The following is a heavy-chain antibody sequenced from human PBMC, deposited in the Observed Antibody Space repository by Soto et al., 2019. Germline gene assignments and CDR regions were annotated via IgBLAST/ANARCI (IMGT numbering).Heavy chain of an antibody. V-gene: IGHV1-69*01. CDR2: IIPIYGSA. CDR3: ARDPPRVTLPALYFYYGMDV. J-gene: IGHJ6*02. D-gene: IGHD4-4*01. Sequence: QVQLVQSGAEVKKPGSSVKVSCKASGGTFSNYAINWVRQAPGQGLEWLGGIIPIYGSANYAQKFQGRVSITADASTSTAYMDLSRLTSEDTAVYYCARDPPRVTLPALYFYYGMDVWGQGTTVTVS. CDR1: GGTFSNYA.